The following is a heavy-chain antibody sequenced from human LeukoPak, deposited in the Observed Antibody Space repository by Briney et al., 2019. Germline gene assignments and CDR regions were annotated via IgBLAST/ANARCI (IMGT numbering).Heavy chain of an antibody. V-gene: IGHV3-48*04. CDR3: ARDGMGAWYGLDY. CDR2: ISSSSSTI. CDR1: GFTFSSYS. J-gene: IGHJ4*02. Sequence: GGSLRLSCAASGFTFSSYSMNWVRQAPGKGLEWVSYISSSSSTIYYADSVKGRFTISRDNTKNSLYLQINSLRAEDTAVYYCARDGMGAWYGLDYWGQGTLVTVSS. D-gene: IGHD6-19*01.